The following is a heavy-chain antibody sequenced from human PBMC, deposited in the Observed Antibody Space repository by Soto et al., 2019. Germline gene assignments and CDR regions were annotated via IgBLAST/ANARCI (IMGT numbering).Heavy chain of an antibody. Sequence: QVQLVQSGAEVKKPGSSVKVSCKASGGTFSSYVISWVRQAPGQGLEWMGGFIPMSGTAKYAQKFQGRVTITADESTSTAYMELSSLRADDTAVYYCARGYSRGYEGPSFWGQGTLVTVSS. CDR2: FIPMSGTA. CDR1: GGTFSSYV. CDR3: ARGYSRGYEGPSF. D-gene: IGHD3-22*01. V-gene: IGHV1-69*01. J-gene: IGHJ4*02.